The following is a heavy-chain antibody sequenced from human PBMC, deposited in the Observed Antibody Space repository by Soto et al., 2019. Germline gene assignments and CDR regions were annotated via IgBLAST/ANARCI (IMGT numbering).Heavy chain of an antibody. CDR1: GDSVSSNSAA. V-gene: IGHV6-1*01. CDR2: TYYRSKWYN. Sequence: SPTLSLTCAISGDSVSSNSAAWNWIRQSQSRGLEWLGRTYYRSKWYNDYAVSVKSRITINQDTSKNQLSLQLNSVPPEDTAVYSCAIDPSSRWLFFFYVMDVWGQGTTVTVSS. D-gene: IGHD6-19*01. CDR3: AIDPSSRWLFFFYVMDV. J-gene: IGHJ6*02.